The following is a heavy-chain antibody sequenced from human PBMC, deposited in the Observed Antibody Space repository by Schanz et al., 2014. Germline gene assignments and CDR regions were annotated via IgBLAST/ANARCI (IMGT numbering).Heavy chain of an antibody. V-gene: IGHV1-2*04. CDR2: INPNSGTT. Sequence: QVQLVQSGAEVKKPGASVKVSCKASGYTFTSYGINWVRQAPGQGLEWVGWINPNSGTTNFAQKFQGWVTVTRDTSISTVYMELSRVTYEDTAVYYCARDDRAYYYGMDVWGQGTTVTVSS. J-gene: IGHJ6*02. D-gene: IGHD3-22*01. CDR3: ARDDRAYYYGMDV. CDR1: GYTFTSYG.